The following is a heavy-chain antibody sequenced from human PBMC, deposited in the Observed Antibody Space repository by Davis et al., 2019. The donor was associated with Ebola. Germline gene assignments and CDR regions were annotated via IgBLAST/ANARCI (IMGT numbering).Heavy chain of an antibody. V-gene: IGHV3-9*01. CDR1: GFTFDDYA. Sequence: SLKISCAASGFTFDDYAMHSVRQAPGKGLEWVSGISWNSGSIGYADSVKGRFTISRDNAKNSLYLQMNSLRAEDTALYYCAKDIGLGTDYYYYGMDVWGQGTTVTVSS. J-gene: IGHJ6*02. D-gene: IGHD5-18*01. CDR3: AKDIGLGTDYYYYGMDV. CDR2: ISWNSGSI.